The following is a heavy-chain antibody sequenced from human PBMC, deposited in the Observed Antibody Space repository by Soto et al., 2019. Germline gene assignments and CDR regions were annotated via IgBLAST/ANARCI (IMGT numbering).Heavy chain of an antibody. CDR3: ARAGLLCFGEFAYYYGMDV. CDR1: GGSISSYY. Sequence: PSETLSLTCTVSGGSISSYYWSWIRQPPGKGLEWIGYIYYSGSTDYNPSLKSRVTISVDTSKNQFSLKLSSVTAADTAVYYCARAGLLCFGEFAYYYGMDVWGQGTTVTLSS. V-gene: IGHV4-59*01. J-gene: IGHJ6*02. D-gene: IGHD3-10*01. CDR2: IYYSGST.